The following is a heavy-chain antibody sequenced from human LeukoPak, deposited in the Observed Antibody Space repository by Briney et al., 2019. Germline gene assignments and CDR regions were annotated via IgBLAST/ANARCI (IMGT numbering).Heavy chain of an antibody. CDR1: GGTFSSYD. CDR3: ARGPGAAVPGNWFDR. V-gene: IGHV1-69*13. Sequence: ASVKVSCKASGGTFSSYDLSWVRQAPGPGLGWMGGIIPIFGTARYAKKFQGRVTITADESTSTAYMELSSLRSEDTAVYYCARGPGAAVPGNWFDRWGQGSLVTVSS. D-gene: IGHD6-13*01. CDR2: IIPIFGTA. J-gene: IGHJ5*02.